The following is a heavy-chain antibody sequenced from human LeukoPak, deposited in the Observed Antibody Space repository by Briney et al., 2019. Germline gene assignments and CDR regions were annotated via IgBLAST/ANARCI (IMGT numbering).Heavy chain of an antibody. CDR1: GGSFSGYY. D-gene: IGHD2-21*01. CDR3: ARYIVRYYYYMDV. Sequence: PSETLSLTCAVYGGSFSGYYWSWIRQPPGKGLEWIGEINHSGSTNYSPSLKSRVTISVDTSKNQFSLKLSSVTAADTAVYYCARYIVRYYYYMDVWGKGTTVTVSS. V-gene: IGHV4-34*01. J-gene: IGHJ6*03. CDR2: INHSGST.